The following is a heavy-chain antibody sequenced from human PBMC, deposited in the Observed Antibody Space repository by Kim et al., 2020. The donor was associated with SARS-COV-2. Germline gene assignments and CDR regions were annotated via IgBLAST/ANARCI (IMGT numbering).Heavy chain of an antibody. CDR3: ARLGFPIAVAARGYYYYGMDV. D-gene: IGHD6-19*01. CDR1: GGTFSSYA. J-gene: IGHJ6*02. V-gene: IGHV1-69*04. CDR2: IIPILGIA. Sequence: SVKVSCKASGGTFSSYAISWVRQAPGQGLEWMGRIIPILGIANYAQKFQGRVTITADKSTSTAYMELSSLRYEDTAVYYCARLGFPIAVAARGYYYYGMDVWGQGTTVTVSS.